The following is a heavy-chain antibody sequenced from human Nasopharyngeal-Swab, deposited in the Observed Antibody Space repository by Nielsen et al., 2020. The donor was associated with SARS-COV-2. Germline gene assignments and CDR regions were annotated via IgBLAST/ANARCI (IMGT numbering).Heavy chain of an antibody. D-gene: IGHD6-19*01. CDR1: GGSFSGYY. CDR3: ARGASIAVAGILLPDYYYYMDV. Sequence: SETLSLTCAVYGGSFSGYYWSWIRQPPGKGLEWIGEINHSGSTNYNPSLKSRVTISVDTSKNQFSLKLSPVTAADTAVYYCARGASIAVAGILLPDYYYYMDVWGKGTTVTVSS. V-gene: IGHV4-34*01. J-gene: IGHJ6*03. CDR2: INHSGST.